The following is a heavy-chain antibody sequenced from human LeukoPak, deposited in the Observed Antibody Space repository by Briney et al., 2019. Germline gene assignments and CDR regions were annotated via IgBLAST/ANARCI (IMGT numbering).Heavy chain of an antibody. CDR3: ASVPSKAVAAPP. CDR1: GFSFSSYS. D-gene: IGHD6-19*01. J-gene: IGHJ5*02. Sequence: GGSLRLSCAASGFSFSSYSMNWVRQAPGKGVEWVSSISSSSSYIYYADSVKGRSTISRDNAKNFLYLQRNSLRAETTVMYYCASVPSKAVAAPPWGQGTLVTVSS. V-gene: IGHV3-21*06. CDR2: ISSSSSYI.